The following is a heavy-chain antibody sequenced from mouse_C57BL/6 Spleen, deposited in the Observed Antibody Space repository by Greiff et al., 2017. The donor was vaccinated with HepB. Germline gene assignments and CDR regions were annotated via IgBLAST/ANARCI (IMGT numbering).Heavy chain of an antibody. Sequence: VQRVESGPELVKPGASVKISCKASGYAFSSSWMNWVKQRPGKGLEWIGRIYPGDGDTNYNGKFKGKATLTADKSSSTAYMQLSSLTSEDSAVYFCARGEYGSSPDYWGQGTTLTVSS. CDR1: GYAFSSSW. V-gene: IGHV1-82*01. CDR2: IYPGDGDT. J-gene: IGHJ2*01. D-gene: IGHD1-1*01. CDR3: ARGEYGSSPDY.